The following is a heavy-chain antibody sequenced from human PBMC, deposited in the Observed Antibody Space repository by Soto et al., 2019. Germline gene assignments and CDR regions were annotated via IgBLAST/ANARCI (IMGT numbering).Heavy chain of an antibody. J-gene: IGHJ4*02. CDR3: ARVPTPSMIVDPTTRPLDY. CDR1: GYTFTSYY. V-gene: IGHV1-46*01. Sequence: GASVKVSCKASGYTFTSYYMHWVRQAPGQGLEWMGIINPSGGSTSYAQKFQGRVTMTRDTSTSTVYMELSSLRSEDTAVYYCARVPTPSMIVDPTTRPLDYWGQGTLVTVSS. D-gene: IGHD3-22*01. CDR2: INPSGGST.